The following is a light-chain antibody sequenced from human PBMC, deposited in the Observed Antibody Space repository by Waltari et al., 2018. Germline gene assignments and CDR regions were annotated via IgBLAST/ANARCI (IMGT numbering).Light chain of an antibody. CDR3: SSYTSSSTYV. J-gene: IGLJ1*01. Sequence: QSAXTQPPSVSGSPGQSVTXSCTGTSSXVXXYNRVSWYQQPPGTAPKLMIYEVSNRPSGVPERFSGSKSGNTASRTISGLQXEDEADYYCSSYTSSSTYVFGTGTKVTDL. CDR2: EVS. V-gene: IGLV2-18*02. CDR1: SSXVXXYNR.